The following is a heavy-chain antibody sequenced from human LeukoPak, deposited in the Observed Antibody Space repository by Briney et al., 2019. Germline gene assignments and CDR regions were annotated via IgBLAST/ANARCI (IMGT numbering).Heavy chain of an antibody. CDR1: GYSISSGYY. V-gene: IGHV4-38-2*02. J-gene: IGHJ6*03. Sequence: SETLSLTCTVSGYSISSGYYWGWIRQPPGKGLEWIGSIYHSGSTYYNPSLKSRVTISVDTSKNQFSLKLSSVTAADTAVYYCARGRGPVIRYYYYYMDVWGKGTTVTVSS. D-gene: IGHD2-21*01. CDR3: ARGRGPVIRYYYYYMDV. CDR2: IYHSGST.